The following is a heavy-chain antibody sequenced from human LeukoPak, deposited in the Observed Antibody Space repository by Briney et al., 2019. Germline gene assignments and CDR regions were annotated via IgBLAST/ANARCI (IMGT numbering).Heavy chain of an antibody. CDR3: ARDNSVGDNAWWLDP. Sequence: ASVKVSCKASGYTFTSYYMHWARQAPGQGLEWMGLINPTGGSTGYAQKFQGRVTMTRDMSTSTDYMELSSLRSEDTAIYYCARDNSVGDNAWWLDPWGQGTLVTVSS. D-gene: IGHD1-26*01. J-gene: IGHJ5*02. CDR2: INPTGGST. CDR1: GYTFTSYY. V-gene: IGHV1-46*01.